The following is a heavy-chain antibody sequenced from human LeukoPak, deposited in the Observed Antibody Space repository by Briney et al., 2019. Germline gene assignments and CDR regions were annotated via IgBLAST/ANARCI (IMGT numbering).Heavy chain of an antibody. Sequence: ASVKVSCKASGGTFCSYAISWVRQAPGQGLEWMGRIIPILGIANYAQKFQGRVTITADKSTSTAYMELSSLRSEDTAVYYCARDCSGGSCYVDYWGQGTLVTVSS. D-gene: IGHD2-15*01. J-gene: IGHJ4*02. CDR1: GGTFCSYA. V-gene: IGHV1-69*04. CDR2: IIPILGIA. CDR3: ARDCSGGSCYVDY.